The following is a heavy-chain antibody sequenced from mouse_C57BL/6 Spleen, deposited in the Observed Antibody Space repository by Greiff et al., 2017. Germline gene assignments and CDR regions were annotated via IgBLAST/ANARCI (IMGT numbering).Heavy chain of an antibody. D-gene: IGHD4-1*01. V-gene: IGHV1-26*01. Sequence: VQLQQSGPELVKPGASVKISCKASGYTFTDYYMNWVKQSHGKSLEWIGDINPNNGGTSYNQKFKGKATLTVDKSSSTAYMELRSLTSEDSAVYYCANLNWDRNFDVWGTGTTVTVSS. CDR2: INPNNGGT. CDR3: ANLNWDRNFDV. J-gene: IGHJ1*03. CDR1: GYTFTDYY.